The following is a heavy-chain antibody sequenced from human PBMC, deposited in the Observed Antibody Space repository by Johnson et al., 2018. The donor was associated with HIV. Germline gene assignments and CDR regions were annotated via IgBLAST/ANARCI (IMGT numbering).Heavy chain of an antibody. CDR2: ISYSGAST. Sequence: VQLVESGGGLVQPGGSLRLSCAASGFSFDSHAINWVRQAPGKGLQWVSAISYSGASTYYADSVKGRFTISRDNSKNTLYLQMNSLRAEDTAVYYCARAIGNWDAFDIWGQGTMVTVSS. CDR3: ARAIGNWDAFDI. J-gene: IGHJ3*02. D-gene: IGHD7-27*01. V-gene: IGHV3-23*04. CDR1: GFSFDSHA.